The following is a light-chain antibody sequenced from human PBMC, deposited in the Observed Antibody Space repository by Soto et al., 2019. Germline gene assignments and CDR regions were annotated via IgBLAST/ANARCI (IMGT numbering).Light chain of an antibody. CDR2: GAS. Sequence: ETAIAELPATLSVSLGGRATLSCGASQSVSIGYLARYQQTPGQAPRRLIYGASSRHTRIPDRISGSGSGTDFALSSGRLAPEDFALYYCQQYGSSARTFGLGTYV. CDR1: QSVSIGY. V-gene: IGKV3-20*01. J-gene: IGKJ1*01. CDR3: QQYGSSART.